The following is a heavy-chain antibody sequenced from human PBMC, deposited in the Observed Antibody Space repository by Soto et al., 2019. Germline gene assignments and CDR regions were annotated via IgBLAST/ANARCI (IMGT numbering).Heavy chain of an antibody. D-gene: IGHD3-22*01. CDR3: ARISRRHYASIYYWFDV. CDR1: GFSLSTSGMC. J-gene: IGHJ5*01. Sequence: YDPMLVNPKHTLTLTCTFSGFSLSTSGMCVSWIRQPPGKALEWIALIDWDDDKYYSTSLKTRLTISKHTSKNQVVLTMTNMDPVDKATYYGARISRRHYASIYYWFDVWGQGTTVTVSS. V-gene: IGHV2-70*01. CDR2: IDWDDDK.